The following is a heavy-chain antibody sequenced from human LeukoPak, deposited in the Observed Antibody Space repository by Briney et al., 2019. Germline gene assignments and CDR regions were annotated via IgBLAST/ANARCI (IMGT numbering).Heavy chain of an antibody. CDR3: ARRGYSYGVFDY. CDR1: GGSISSSSYY. Sequence: SETLSLTCTVSGGSISSSSYYWGWIRQPPGKGLEWIGSIYYSGSTYYNPSLKSRVTISVDTSKNQFSLKLSSVTAADTAVYYCARRGYSYGVFDYWGRGTLVTVSS. J-gene: IGHJ4*02. V-gene: IGHV4-39*01. D-gene: IGHD5-18*01. CDR2: IYYSGST.